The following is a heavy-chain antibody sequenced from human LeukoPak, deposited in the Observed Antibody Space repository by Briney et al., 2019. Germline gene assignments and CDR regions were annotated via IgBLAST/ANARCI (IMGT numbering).Heavy chain of an antibody. Sequence: PGGSLRLSCAASGFTFSSYSMNWVRQAPGKGLEWISYISSTSSVIYYADSVKGRFTISRDNAKNSLYLQMSGLRAEDTAVYYCARNLPAADYWGQGTLVTVSS. CDR3: ARNLPAADY. V-gene: IGHV3-48*04. CDR2: ISSTSSVI. J-gene: IGHJ4*02. CDR1: GFTFSSYS. D-gene: IGHD2-2*01.